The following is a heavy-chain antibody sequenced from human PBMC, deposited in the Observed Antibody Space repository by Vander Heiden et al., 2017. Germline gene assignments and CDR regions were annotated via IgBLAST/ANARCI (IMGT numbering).Heavy chain of an antibody. Sequence: EVHLVESGGGLEQPGRSLRLSCAASGFTFEDYAMHWGRQAPGKGLEWGSGISWDSGNIGYAESVKGRFTISRDNAKNSLYLQMNSLRAEDTALYYCVKDMERYCSGGRCYPGYYFDYWGQGTLVNVSS. CDR1: GFTFEDYA. J-gene: IGHJ4*02. CDR2: ISWDSGNI. V-gene: IGHV3-9*01. D-gene: IGHD2-15*01. CDR3: VKDMERYCSGGRCYPGYYFDY.